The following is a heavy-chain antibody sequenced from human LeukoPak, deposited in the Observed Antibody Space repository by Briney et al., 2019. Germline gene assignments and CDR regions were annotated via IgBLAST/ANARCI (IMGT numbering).Heavy chain of an antibody. V-gene: IGHV4-59*01. D-gene: IGHD1-14*01. CDR2: VYYSGST. CDR1: GGSITSYY. Sequence: SETLSLTCAVSGGSITSYYWSWIRQPPGKGLEWIGYVYYSGSTTYSPSLKSRVSMSVDKAKNQFSLDLRSVTAADTAVYFCARRLTPDAFDIWGQGTMVTVSS. J-gene: IGHJ3*02. CDR3: ARRLTPDAFDI.